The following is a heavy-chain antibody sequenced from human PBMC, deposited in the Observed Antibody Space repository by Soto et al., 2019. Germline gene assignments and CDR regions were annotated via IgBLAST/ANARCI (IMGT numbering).Heavy chain of an antibody. CDR1: GFTSSSDV. CDR2: ISYDGSNK. J-gene: IGHJ4*02. V-gene: IGHV3-30*18. D-gene: IGHD6-13*01. Sequence: LXLSCAASGFTSSSDVMHWVGEAPFMGREWVAVISYDGSNKYCANSVKGRFTISRDNSKNTLYLQMNSLRAEDTAVYYCAKGGIPGYSSSWYRSGWSLYFDYWGQGPLVTVSS. CDR3: AKGGIPGYSSSWYRSGWSLYFDY.